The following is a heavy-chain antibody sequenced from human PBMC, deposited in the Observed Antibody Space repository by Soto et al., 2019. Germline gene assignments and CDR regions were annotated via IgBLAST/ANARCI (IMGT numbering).Heavy chain of an antibody. CDR1: SHSVSMSNNY. CDR3: ARHVAAAGGYSGY. V-gene: IGHV4-39*01. Sequence: ETPALAGTVCSHSVSMSNNYGGWIRRPPRGGLGWIGSILHGGNTYYNPSLKSGVTISVDTSKNQFSLKLSAVDAADTAIYYCARHVAAAGGYSGYWGQGSLVSVS. CDR2: ILHGGNT. D-gene: IGHD6-13*01. J-gene: IGHJ4*02.